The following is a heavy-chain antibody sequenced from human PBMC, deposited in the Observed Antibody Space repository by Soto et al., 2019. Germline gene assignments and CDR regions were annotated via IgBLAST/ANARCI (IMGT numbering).Heavy chain of an antibody. Sequence: PGGSLRLSCAASGFTFSSYWMSWVRQAPGKGLEWVANIKQDGSEKYYVDSVKGRLTISRDNAKNSLYLQMNSLRAEDTAVYYCARDDYYDSSGYHFDYWGQGTLVTVSS. J-gene: IGHJ4*02. CDR2: IKQDGSEK. D-gene: IGHD3-22*01. CDR1: GFTFSSYW. V-gene: IGHV3-7*01. CDR3: ARDDYYDSSGYHFDY.